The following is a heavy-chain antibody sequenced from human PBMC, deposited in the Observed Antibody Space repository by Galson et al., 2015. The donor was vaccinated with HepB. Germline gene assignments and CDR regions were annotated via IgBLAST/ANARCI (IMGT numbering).Heavy chain of an antibody. CDR1: GFTFSSYS. Sequence: SLRLSCAASGFTFSSYSMNWVRQAPGKGLEWVSYISSSSSTIYYADSVKGRFTISRDNAKNSLYLQMNSLRAEDTAVYYCARDNVVVIAYPIKFDYWGQGTLVTVSS. D-gene: IGHD2-21*01. J-gene: IGHJ4*02. CDR2: ISSSSSTI. CDR3: ARDNVVVIAYPIKFDY. V-gene: IGHV3-48*01.